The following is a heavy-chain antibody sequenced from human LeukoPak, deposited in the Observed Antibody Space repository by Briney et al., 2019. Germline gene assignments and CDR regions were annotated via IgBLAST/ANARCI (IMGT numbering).Heavy chain of an antibody. Sequence: GGSLRLSCAASGFTFSSYAMSWVRQAPGKGLEWVSSFSGGSGNTYYADSVKGRFTTSRDNSQNTLYLQMSSLRAEDTAIYYCAKDQYIYGSSPFDFWGQGTLSPSPQ. CDR1: GFTFSSYA. V-gene: IGHV3-23*01. CDR3: AKDQYIYGSSPFDF. J-gene: IGHJ4*02. D-gene: IGHD3-10*01. CDR2: FSGGSGNT.